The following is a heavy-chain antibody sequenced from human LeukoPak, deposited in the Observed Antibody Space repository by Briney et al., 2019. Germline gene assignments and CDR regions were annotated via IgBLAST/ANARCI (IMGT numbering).Heavy chain of an antibody. CDR3: AKDIGWFDP. CDR2: ISGTGDSP. V-gene: IGHV3-23*01. Sequence: GGSLRLSCAASGFTFRSYAMNWVHQAPGKGLEWVSAISGTGDSPHYADSVKGRFTISRDNSKNTLYRQMNSLRAEDTAFYYCAKDIGWFDPWGQGTLVTVSS. CDR1: GFTFRSYA. J-gene: IGHJ5*02.